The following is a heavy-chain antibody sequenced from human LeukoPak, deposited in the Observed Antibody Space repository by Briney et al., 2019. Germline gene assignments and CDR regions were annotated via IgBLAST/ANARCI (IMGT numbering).Heavy chain of an antibody. CDR2: ISWNSGSI. V-gene: IGHV3-9*01. D-gene: IGHD6-13*01. J-gene: IGHJ4*02. CDR3: AKAQGIAAAGTDY. CDR1: GFTFDDYA. Sequence: SLRLSCAASGFTFDDYAMHWVRQAPGKGLEWVSGISWNSGSIGYADSVKGRFTISRDNAKNSLYLQMNSLRAEDTALYYCAKAQGIAAAGTDYWGQGTLVTVSS.